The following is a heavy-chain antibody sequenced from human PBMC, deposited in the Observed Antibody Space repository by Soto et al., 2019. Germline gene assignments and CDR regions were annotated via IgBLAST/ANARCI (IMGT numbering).Heavy chain of an antibody. J-gene: IGHJ4*02. CDR1: GGTFSSYA. V-gene: IGHV1-69*13. Sequence: GASVKVSCKASGGTFSSYAISWVRQAPGQGLEWMGGIIPIFGTANYAQKFQGRVTITADESTSTAYMELSSLRSEDTAVYYCARGETYRPWYYYDSSGYYYDYWGQGTLVTVSS. CDR3: ARGETYRPWYYYDSSGYYYDY. D-gene: IGHD3-22*01. CDR2: IIPIFGTA.